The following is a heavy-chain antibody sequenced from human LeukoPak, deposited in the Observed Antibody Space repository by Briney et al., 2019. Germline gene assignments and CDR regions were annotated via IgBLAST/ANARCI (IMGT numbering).Heavy chain of an antibody. Sequence: SETLSLTCTVSGGSISSYYWSWIRQPPGKGLEWIGYIYYSGSTNYNPSLKSRVTISVDTSKNQFSLKLSPVTAADTAVYYCARSGTRASPFDPWGQGTLVTVSS. V-gene: IGHV4-59*01. CDR2: IYYSGST. J-gene: IGHJ5*02. CDR1: GGSISSYY. D-gene: IGHD2-2*01. CDR3: ARSGTRASPFDP.